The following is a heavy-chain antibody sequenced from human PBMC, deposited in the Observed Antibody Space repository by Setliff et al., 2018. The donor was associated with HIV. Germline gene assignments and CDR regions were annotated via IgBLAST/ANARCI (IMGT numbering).Heavy chain of an antibody. CDR1: GFTFDDYG. CDR2: INWNGGGT. J-gene: IGHJ6*03. CDR3: ARDGGPGSAWGDYSYYYTMDV. D-gene: IGHD6-19*01. V-gene: IGHV3-20*04. Sequence: GGSLRLSCTTSGFTFDDYGMSWVRQAPGKGLEWVSSINWNGGGTGYGDSVRGRFTISRDNAENTLFLEMNSLRAEDTALYYCARDGGPGSAWGDYSYYYTMDVWGKGTTVTVSS.